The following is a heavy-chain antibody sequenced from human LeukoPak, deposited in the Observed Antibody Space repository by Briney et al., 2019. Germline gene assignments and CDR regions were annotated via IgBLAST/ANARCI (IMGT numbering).Heavy chain of an antibody. CDR1: GGALSSGGYY. J-gene: IGHJ4*02. D-gene: IGHD6-13*01. CDR2: IYHSGTP. CDR3: AIGEQQLVPDY. V-gene: IGHV4-30-2*01. Sequence: SETLSLTCTVSGGALSSGGYYWTWIRQPPGKGLEWIGNIYHSGTPYYNPSLKSRVTLSVDRSKNQFSLKMTSVTAADTAVYYCAIGEQQLVPDYWGQGTLVTVSS.